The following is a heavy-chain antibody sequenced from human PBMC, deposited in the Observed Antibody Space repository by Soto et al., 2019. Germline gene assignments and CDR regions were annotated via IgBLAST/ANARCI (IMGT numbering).Heavy chain of an antibody. D-gene: IGHD2-2*01. V-gene: IGHV1-18*01. CDR2: VFAYNGNT. J-gene: IGHJ4*02. CDR3: ARYQTVLDY. Sequence: PSVNVSCKAAGYTFTSYAFNWVRQAPGQGLEWMGWVFAYNGNTKYAQKFQGRVTMTTDTSTSTAYMELRSLRSDDTAVYYCARYQTVLDYCGQGTLVTLSS. CDR1: GYTFTSYA.